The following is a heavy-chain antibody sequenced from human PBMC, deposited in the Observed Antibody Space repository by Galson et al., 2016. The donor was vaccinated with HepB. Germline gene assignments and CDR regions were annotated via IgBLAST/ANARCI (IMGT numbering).Heavy chain of an antibody. D-gene: IGHD6-13*01. CDR1: GFSFSTAW. Sequence: SLRLSCAASGFSFSTAWMSWVRQAPGKGPEWVGRSKSIPDGGTMDYAAPVKGRFTISRDDSKNTLYLQMNSLKTEDTAVYYCTTIAPAGNFDYWGQGILVTVSS. CDR2: SKSIPDGGTM. J-gene: IGHJ4*02. CDR3: TTIAPAGNFDY. V-gene: IGHV3-15*01.